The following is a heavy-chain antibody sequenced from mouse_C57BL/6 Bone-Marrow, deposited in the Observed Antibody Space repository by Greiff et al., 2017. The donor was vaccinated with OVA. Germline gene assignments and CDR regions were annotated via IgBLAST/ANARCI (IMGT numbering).Heavy chain of an antibody. Sequence: EVKLMESGGGLVKPGGSLKLSCAASGFTFSDYGMHWVRQAPEKGLEWVAYISSGSSTIYYADTVKGRFTISRDNAKYTLFLQMTSLRSEDTARYYCARDDAYFDYWGQGTTLTVSA. D-gene: IGHD2-3*01. CDR1: GFTFSDYG. V-gene: IGHV5-17*01. CDR3: ARDDAYFDY. CDR2: ISSGSSTI. J-gene: IGHJ2*01.